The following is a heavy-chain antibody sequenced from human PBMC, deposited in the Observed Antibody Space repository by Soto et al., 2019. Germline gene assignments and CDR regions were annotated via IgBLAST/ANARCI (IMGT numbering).Heavy chain of an antibody. V-gene: IGHV3-30*18. CDR1: GFTFSNFG. D-gene: IGHD3-10*01. CDR2: NSEDAETD. Sequence: QVRLEESGGGVVQPGRSLRLSCVASGFTFSNFGMHWVRQAPGKGLEWLAVNSEDAETDYVADSVKGRFTISRDNFKKTLYLQMNSLRTDDSAVYFCAKAPFPRPYYFYGMDVWGQGTTVTVSS. J-gene: IGHJ6*02. CDR3: AKAPFPRPYYFYGMDV.